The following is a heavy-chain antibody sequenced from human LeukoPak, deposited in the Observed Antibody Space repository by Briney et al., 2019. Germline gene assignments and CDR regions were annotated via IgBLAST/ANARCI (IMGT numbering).Heavy chain of an antibody. V-gene: IGHV3-48*02. D-gene: IGHD4-17*01. CDR2: ISSSSSTI. Sequence: GGSLRLSCAASGFTFSSYAMSWVRQAPGKGLEWVSYISSSSSTIYYADSVKGRFTISRDNAKNSLYLQMNSLRDEDTAVYYCARDGGRDTTVTGFDIWGQGTMVTVPS. J-gene: IGHJ3*02. CDR3: ARDGGRDTTVTGFDI. CDR1: GFTFSSYA.